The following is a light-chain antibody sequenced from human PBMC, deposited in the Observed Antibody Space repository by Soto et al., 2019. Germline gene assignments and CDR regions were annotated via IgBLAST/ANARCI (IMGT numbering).Light chain of an antibody. V-gene: IGLV3-9*01. CDR1: NIGTRN. CDR3: HVWDSSTAV. CDR2: RDS. Sequence: SYELTQPLSVSVPLGQTASITCGGNNIGTRNVHWYQQKPGQAPVLVVYRDSNRPSGIPERFSGSNSGNTATLTISRAQAGDEAEYYCHVWDSSTAVFGGGTKLTVL. J-gene: IGLJ3*02.